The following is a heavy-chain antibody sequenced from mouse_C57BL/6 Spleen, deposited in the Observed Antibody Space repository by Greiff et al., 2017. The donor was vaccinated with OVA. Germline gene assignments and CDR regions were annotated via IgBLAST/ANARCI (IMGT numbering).Heavy chain of an antibody. Sequence: QVQLQQSGAELVRPGSSVKLSCKASGYTFTSYWMDWVKQRPGQGLEWIGNIYPSDSETHYNQKFKDKATLTVDESSSTAYMQLSSLTSEDSAVYYCARTDGSSFSYAMDYWGQGTSVTVSS. J-gene: IGHJ4*01. D-gene: IGHD1-1*01. CDR3: ARTDGSSFSYAMDY. V-gene: IGHV1-61*01. CDR1: GYTFTSYW. CDR2: IYPSDSET.